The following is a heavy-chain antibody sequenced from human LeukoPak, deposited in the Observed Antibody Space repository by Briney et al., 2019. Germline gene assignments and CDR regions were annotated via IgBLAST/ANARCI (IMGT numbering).Heavy chain of an antibody. Sequence: PSETLSLTCAVYGASLSEYYWSWIRQSPGKGLEWIGEVAHKGPTVYSPTLNRKYNPSFKSRVTMSVDPSKNQFSLKLTSVTVADTATYYCVRQGTNSGYYLLDYWGQGHLVIVSS. CDR2: VAHKGPTVYSPTLNR. D-gene: IGHD3-22*01. V-gene: IGHV4-34*01. CDR1: GASLSEYY. J-gene: IGHJ4*02. CDR3: VRQGTNSGYYLLDY.